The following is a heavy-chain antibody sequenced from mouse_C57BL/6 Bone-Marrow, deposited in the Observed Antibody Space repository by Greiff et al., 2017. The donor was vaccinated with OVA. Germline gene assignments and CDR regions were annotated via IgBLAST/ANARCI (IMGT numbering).Heavy chain of an antibody. D-gene: IGHD4-1*02. CDR3: ARPPTGTLYAMDY. J-gene: IGHJ4*01. CDR2: ISNGGGST. Sequence: EVMLVESGGGLVQPGGSLKLSCAASGFTFSDYYMYWVRQTPEKRLEWVAYISNGGGSTYYPDTVKGRFTISRDNAKNTLYLQMSRLKSEDTAMYYCARPPTGTLYAMDYWGQGTSVTVSS. V-gene: IGHV5-12*01. CDR1: GFTFSDYY.